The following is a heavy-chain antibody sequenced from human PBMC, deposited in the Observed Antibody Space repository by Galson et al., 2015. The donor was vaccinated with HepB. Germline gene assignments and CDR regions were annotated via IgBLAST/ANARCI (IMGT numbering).Heavy chain of an antibody. CDR1: GYTFTSYA. V-gene: IGHV7-4-1*02. CDR2: INTNTGNP. J-gene: IGHJ3*02. CDR3: ARDLPPTEDAFGI. Sequence: SVKVSCKASGYTFTSYAMKWVRQAPGQGLEWTGWINTNTGNPTYATGFTGRFVFSLDTSVSTAYLQISSLKAEDTAVYYCARDLPPTEDAFGIWGQGTMVTVSS.